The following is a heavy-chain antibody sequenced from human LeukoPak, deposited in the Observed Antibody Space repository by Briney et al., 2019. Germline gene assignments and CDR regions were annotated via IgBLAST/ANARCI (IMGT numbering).Heavy chain of an antibody. CDR2: IKQDGSEK. CDR3: AKEDRYFDWLFDY. Sequence: GGSLRLSCAASGFTFSSYWMSWVRQAPGKGLEWVANIKQDGSEKYYVDSVKGRFTISRDNAKNSLYLQMNSLRAEDTAVYYCAKEDRYFDWLFDYWGQGTLVTVSS. V-gene: IGHV3-7*03. J-gene: IGHJ4*02. CDR1: GFTFSSYW. D-gene: IGHD3-9*01.